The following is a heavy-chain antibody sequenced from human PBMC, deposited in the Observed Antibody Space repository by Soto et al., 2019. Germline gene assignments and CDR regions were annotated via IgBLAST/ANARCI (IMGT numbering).Heavy chain of an antibody. CDR1: GGSISSGGYS. Sequence: PSETLSLTCAVSGGSISSGGYSWSWIRQPPGKGLEWIGYVFHSGSTYYSPSLQSRVTISIDGSKNQFYLELASVTAADTAVYYCARDLDGLHDDTSGPFPRPGWGQGTLVTVSS. D-gene: IGHD3-22*01. J-gene: IGHJ1*01. V-gene: IGHV4-30-2*01. CDR2: VFHSGST. CDR3: ARDLDGLHDDTSGPFPRPG.